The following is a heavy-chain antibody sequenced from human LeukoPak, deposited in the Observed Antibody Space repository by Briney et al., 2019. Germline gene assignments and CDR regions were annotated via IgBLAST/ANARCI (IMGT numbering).Heavy chain of an antibody. CDR3: ARAGILGDSSGYYYEDY. D-gene: IGHD3-22*01. Sequence: PGGSLRLSCAASGFTFDDYGMSWVCQAPGKGLEWVSGINWNGGSTGYADSVKGRFTISRDNAKNPLYLQMNSLRAEDTALYYCARAGILGDSSGYYYEDYWGQGTLVTVSS. V-gene: IGHV3-20*04. J-gene: IGHJ4*02. CDR2: INWNGGST. CDR1: GFTFDDYG.